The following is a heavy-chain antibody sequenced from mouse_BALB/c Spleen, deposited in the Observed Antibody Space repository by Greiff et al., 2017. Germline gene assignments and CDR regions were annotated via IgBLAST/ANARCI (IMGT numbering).Heavy chain of an antibody. CDR2: IWGGGST. D-gene: IGHD2-4*01. CDR1: GFSLTDYG. V-gene: IGHV2-6-5*01. CDR3: AKHGDDYDEDYFDY. J-gene: IGHJ2*01. Sequence: VKLMESGPGLVAPSQSLSITCTVSGFSLTDYGVSWIRQPQGKGLEWLGVIWGGGSTYYNSALKSRLSISKDNSKSQVFLKMNSLQTDDTAMYYCAKHGDDYDEDYFDYWGRGTTLTVSS.